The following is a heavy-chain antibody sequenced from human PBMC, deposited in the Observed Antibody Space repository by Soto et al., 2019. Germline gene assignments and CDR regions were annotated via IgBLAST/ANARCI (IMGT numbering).Heavy chain of an antibody. J-gene: IGHJ4*02. D-gene: IGHD2-21*02. V-gene: IGHV1-3*05. CDR2: INAGNGNT. Sequence: QVQLVQSGAEEKKPGASVKVSCKASGYTFTSYAMHWVRQAPGQRLEWMGWINAGNGNTKYSQKFEGRVTITRDTPASTAYTELSSLRSEDTAVYYCARSIVVVTALDYWGQGTLVTVSS. CDR3: ARSIVVVTALDY. CDR1: GYTFTSYA.